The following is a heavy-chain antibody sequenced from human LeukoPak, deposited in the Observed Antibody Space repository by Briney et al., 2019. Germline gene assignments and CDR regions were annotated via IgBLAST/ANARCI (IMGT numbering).Heavy chain of an antibody. J-gene: IGHJ5*02. CDR3: ARGVVVVAGNWFDP. V-gene: IGHV4-39*07. D-gene: IGHD2-15*01. CDR1: GGSISSSVYY. Sequence: SETLSLTCIVSGGSISSSVYYWGWIRHPQGKGLEWIGSIYYSGSTYYNPSLKSRVTMSVDTSKNQFSLKLSSVTAADTAVYYCARGVVVVAGNWFDPWGQGTLVTVSS. CDR2: IYYSGST.